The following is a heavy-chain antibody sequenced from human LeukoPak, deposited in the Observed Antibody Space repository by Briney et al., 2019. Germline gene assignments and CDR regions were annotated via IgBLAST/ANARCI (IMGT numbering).Heavy chain of an antibody. CDR1: GGSISSGDYS. V-gene: IGHV4-30-4*01. Sequence: SETLSLTCTVSGGSISSGDYSWSWIRQPPGKGLEWIGYIYYSGSTYYNPSLKSRVTISVDTSKNQFSLKLSSVTAADTAVYYCARLRLGEPRDAFDIWGQGTMVTVSS. CDR3: ARLRLGEPRDAFDI. D-gene: IGHD3-16*01. CDR2: IYYSGST. J-gene: IGHJ3*02.